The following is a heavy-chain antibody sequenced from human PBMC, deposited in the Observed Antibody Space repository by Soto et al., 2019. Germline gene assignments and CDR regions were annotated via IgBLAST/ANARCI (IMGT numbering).Heavy chain of an antibody. CDR1: GFTFSSYS. CDR3: ARGVRQDIVVVPAARTDAFDI. V-gene: IGHV3-48*01. Sequence: PGGSLRLSCAASGFTFSSYSMNWVRQAPGKGLEWVSYISSSSSTIYYADSVKGRFTISRDNAKNSLYLQMNSLRAEDTAVYYCARGVRQDIVVVPAARTDAFDIWGQGTMVTVSS. J-gene: IGHJ3*02. D-gene: IGHD2-2*01. CDR2: ISSSSSTI.